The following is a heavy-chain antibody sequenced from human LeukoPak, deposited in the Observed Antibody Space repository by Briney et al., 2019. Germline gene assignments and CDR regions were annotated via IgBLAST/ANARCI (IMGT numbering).Heavy chain of an antibody. Sequence: SETLSLTCTVSGGSISSSSYYWGWIRQPPGKGLEWIGSIYYSGSTYYNPSLNSRVTISVDTSKNQFSLKLSSVTAADTAVYYCARVSRSRRIVGATFGYWGQGTLVTVSS. CDR3: ARVSRSRRIVGATFGY. D-gene: IGHD1-26*01. CDR2: IYYSGST. CDR1: GGSISSSSYY. J-gene: IGHJ4*02. V-gene: IGHV4-39*01.